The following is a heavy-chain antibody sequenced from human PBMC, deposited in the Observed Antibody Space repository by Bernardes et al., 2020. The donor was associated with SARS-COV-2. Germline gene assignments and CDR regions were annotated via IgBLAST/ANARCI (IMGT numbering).Heavy chain of an antibody. V-gene: IGHV4-61*01. Sequence: SETLSLTCTVSGDSVNNGIYYWTWIRQAPGKGLEWIGYIYYSGHTSYNPSLESRVAMSVDTSKNQFSLKLTSVTAADTAVYYCARDRLPGSRDFYYGLDLWGQGTTATVSS. CDR1: GDSVNNGIYY. D-gene: IGHD7-27*01. J-gene: IGHJ6*02. CDR2: IYYSGHT. CDR3: ARDRLPGSRDFYYGLDL.